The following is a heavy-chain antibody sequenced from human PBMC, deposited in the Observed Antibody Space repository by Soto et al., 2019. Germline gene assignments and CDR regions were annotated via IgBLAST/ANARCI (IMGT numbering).Heavy chain of an antibody. V-gene: IGHV1-3*05. D-gene: IGHD3-16*01. Sequence: QVQLVQSGAEEKKPGASVKVSCKASGYTFTSYAMHWVRQAPGQRLEWMGWINAGNGNTKYSQKFQGRVTITRDTSGRPVHMELGTGRSEDTAVDYMSTAPGGGGSRGDYWGQGTLVTVSS. CDR1: GYTFTSYA. CDR3: STAPGGGGSRGDY. J-gene: IGHJ4*02. CDR2: INAGNGNT.